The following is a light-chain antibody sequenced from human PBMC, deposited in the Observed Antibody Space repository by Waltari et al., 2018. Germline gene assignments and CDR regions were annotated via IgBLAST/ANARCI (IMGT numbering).Light chain of an antibody. Sequence: QSAPAQPAPVSGSPGQSITISCTGTDCYLGPYNYVPWYQQHPGMAPKLLLYDVSDRPSGVSDRFSGSKSGKTAALTSSGLQPEDAADYYCSSDTRRNAVIFGGETKRTVV. CDR2: DVS. J-gene: IGLJ2*01. CDR3: SSDTRRNAVI. CDR1: DCYLGPYNY. V-gene: IGLV2-14*03.